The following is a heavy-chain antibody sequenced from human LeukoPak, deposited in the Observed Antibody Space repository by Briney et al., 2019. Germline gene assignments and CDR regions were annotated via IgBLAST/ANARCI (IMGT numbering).Heavy chain of an antibody. CDR1: GFTFSSYA. CDR3: AKRRRYSSSSYYYYGMDD. V-gene: IGHV3-23*01. CDR2: ISGSGGST. J-gene: IGHJ6*02. Sequence: GGSLRLSCAASGFTFSSYAMSWVRQAPGKGLEWVSAISGSGGSTYYADSVKGRFTISRDNSKNTLYLQMNSLRAEDTAVYYCAKRRRYSSSSYYYYGMDDWGQGTTVTVSS. D-gene: IGHD6-6*01.